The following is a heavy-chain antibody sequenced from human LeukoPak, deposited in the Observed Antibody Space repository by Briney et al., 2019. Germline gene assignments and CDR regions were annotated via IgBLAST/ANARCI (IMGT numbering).Heavy chain of an antibody. V-gene: IGHV3-23*01. CDR2: ISGSDRST. Sequence: PGGSLRLSCAASGFTFSSYAMSWARQAPGKGLEWVSGISGSDRSTYYADSVKGRFTISRDSSKNTLYLQMNSLRVEDTAVYYCAKDKFWSGCTFDYWGQGTLVTVSS. J-gene: IGHJ4*02. CDR1: GFTFSSYA. D-gene: IGHD3-3*01. CDR3: AKDKFWSGCTFDY.